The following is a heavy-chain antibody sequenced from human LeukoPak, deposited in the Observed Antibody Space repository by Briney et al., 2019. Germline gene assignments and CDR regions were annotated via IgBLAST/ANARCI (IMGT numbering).Heavy chain of an antibody. Sequence: GGSLRLSCAASGFTFDDYDMSWVRQAPGKGLEWVSNINWHGGSANYADSVKGRFTISRDNAKNSLYLQMNSLRAEDTAVYYCAKDDAWLQYGNWGRGTLVTVSS. CDR2: INWHGGSA. V-gene: IGHV3-20*04. CDR3: AKDDAWLQYGN. D-gene: IGHD5-24*01. J-gene: IGHJ4*02. CDR1: GFTFDDYD.